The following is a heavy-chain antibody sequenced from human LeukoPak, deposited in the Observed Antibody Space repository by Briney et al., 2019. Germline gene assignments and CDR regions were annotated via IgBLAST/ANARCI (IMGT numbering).Heavy chain of an antibody. J-gene: IGHJ4*02. V-gene: IGHV1-46*01. CDR2: INPSGGST. Sequence: ASVKVSCKASGYTFTNYYMHWVRQAPGQGLEWMGIINPSGGSTNYAQKFQGRVIMTRDMSMSTVYMELSSLRSDDTAVYYCARGSPPRRNYDSRGYYSYYFDYWGQGTLVTVSS. CDR3: ARGSPPRRNYDSRGYYSYYFDY. CDR1: GYTFTNYY. D-gene: IGHD3-22*01.